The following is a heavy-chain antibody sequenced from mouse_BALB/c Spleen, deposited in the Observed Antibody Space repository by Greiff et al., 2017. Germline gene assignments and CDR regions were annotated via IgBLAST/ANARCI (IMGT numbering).Heavy chain of an antibody. J-gene: IGHJ2*01. CDR2: ISSGSSTI. CDR3: ASIYGSSYGFDY. CDR1: GFTFSSFG. Sequence: DVQLVESGGGLVQPGGSRKLSCAASGFTFSSFGMHWVRQAPEKGLEWVAYISSGSSTIYYAGTVKGRFTISRDNPKNTLFLQMTSLRSEDTAMYYCASIYGSSYGFDYWGQGTTLTVSS. D-gene: IGHD1-1*01. V-gene: IGHV5-17*02.